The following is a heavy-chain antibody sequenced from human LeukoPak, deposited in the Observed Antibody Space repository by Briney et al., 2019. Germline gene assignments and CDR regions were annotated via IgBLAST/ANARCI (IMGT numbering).Heavy chain of an antibody. V-gene: IGHV3-23*01. Sequence: GGSLRLSCAASGFTFSNHGMNWVRQAPGKGLEWVSGISPSGDIAYYADSVKGRFTISRDNSKNTLYLQMNSLRAEDTAVYYCAKRGTVTTFGHCDYWGQGTLVTVSS. CDR3: AKRGTVTTFGHCDY. J-gene: IGHJ4*02. CDR2: ISPSGDIA. CDR1: GFTFSNHG. D-gene: IGHD4-17*01.